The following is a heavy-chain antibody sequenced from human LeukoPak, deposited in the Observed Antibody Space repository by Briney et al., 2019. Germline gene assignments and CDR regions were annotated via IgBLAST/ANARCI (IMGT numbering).Heavy chain of an antibody. CDR3: ARWGGNTPFDP. CDR1: GYSFTSYY. V-gene: IGHV1-46*01. CDR2: INPSGGSI. D-gene: IGHD3-16*01. Sequence: ASVTVSCKASGYSFTSYYMHWVRQAPGQGLEWMGRINPSGGSIDYAQKFQGRVTMTRDTSTSTVYMEVSSLRSEDTAVYYCARWGGNTPFDPWGQGTLVTVSS. J-gene: IGHJ5*02.